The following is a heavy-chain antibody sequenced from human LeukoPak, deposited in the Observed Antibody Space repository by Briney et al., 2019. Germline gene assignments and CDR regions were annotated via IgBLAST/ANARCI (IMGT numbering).Heavy chain of an antibody. CDR2: IYYSGST. Sequence: SETLSLTCTVSGGSISSYYWSWIRQPPGKGLEWIGYIYYSGSTSYNPSLKSRVTISVDTSKDQFSLKLSSVTAADTAVYYCARGPREYDILTGYLYYGMDVWGQGTTVTVSS. J-gene: IGHJ6*02. D-gene: IGHD3-9*01. CDR3: ARGPREYDILTGYLYYGMDV. V-gene: IGHV4-59*01. CDR1: GGSISSYY.